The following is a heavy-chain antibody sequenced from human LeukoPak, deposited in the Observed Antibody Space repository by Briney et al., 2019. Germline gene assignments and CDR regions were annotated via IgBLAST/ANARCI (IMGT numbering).Heavy chain of an antibody. V-gene: IGHV3-53*01. D-gene: IGHD3-22*01. CDR2: IYSGGST. CDR1: GFTVSSNY. J-gene: IGHJ4*02. CDR3: ASQASRNYDATYYFDY. Sequence: HAGGSLRRSCAASGFTVSSNYMSWVRQAPGKGLEWVSVIYSGGSTYYADSVKGRFTISRDNFKNTLYLQMNSLRAEDTAVYYCASQASRNYDATYYFDYWGQGTLVTVSS.